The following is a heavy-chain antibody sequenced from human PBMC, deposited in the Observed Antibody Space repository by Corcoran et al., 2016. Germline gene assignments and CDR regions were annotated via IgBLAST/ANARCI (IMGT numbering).Heavy chain of an antibody. CDR3: AREGGCSGGSCFLSWFDP. CDR2: INHSGST. J-gene: IGHJ5*02. CDR1: GGSFSGYY. D-gene: IGHD2-15*01. Sequence: QLQQWGAGLLKPSETLSLTCAVYGGSFSGYYWSWIRQPPGKGLEWIGEINHSGSTNYNPSLKSRVTISVDTSKNQFSLKLSSVTAADTAVYYCAREGGCSGGSCFLSWFDPWGQGTLVTVSS. V-gene: IGHV4-34*01.